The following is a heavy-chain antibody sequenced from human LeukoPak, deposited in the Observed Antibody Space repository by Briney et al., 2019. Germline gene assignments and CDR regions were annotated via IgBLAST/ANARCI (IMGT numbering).Heavy chain of an antibody. V-gene: IGHV4-61*01. CDR3: ARVPITMIVVDI. CDR2: IYYSGST. Sequence: SETLSLTCTVSGGSVSSGSYNWSWIRQPPGKGLEWIGYIYYSGSTNYNPSLKSRVTISVDTSKNQFSLKLSSVTAADTAVYYCARVPITMIVVDIWGQGTMVTVSS. J-gene: IGHJ3*02. CDR1: GGSVSSGSYN. D-gene: IGHD3-22*01.